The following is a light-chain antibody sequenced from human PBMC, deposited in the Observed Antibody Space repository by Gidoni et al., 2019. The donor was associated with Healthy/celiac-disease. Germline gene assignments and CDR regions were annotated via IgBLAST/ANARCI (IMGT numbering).Light chain of an antibody. CDR2: DAS. Sequence: IQMTQSPATLSASVGDRVTITCRASKSISSWLAWYQQKPGKAPKFLTYDASSLESGVPSRFSGSGSGTEFTLTISSLQPDDFATYYCQQYNSYPYTFGQGTKLEIK. V-gene: IGKV1-5*01. CDR3: QQYNSYPYT. CDR1: KSISSW. J-gene: IGKJ2*01.